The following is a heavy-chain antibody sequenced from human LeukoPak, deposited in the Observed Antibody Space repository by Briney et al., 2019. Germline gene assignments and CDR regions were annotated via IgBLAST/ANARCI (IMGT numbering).Heavy chain of an antibody. CDR2: TYTSGST. Sequence: KASETLSLTCTVSGGSISSGSYYWSWVRQPAGKGLEWIGRTYTSGSTNYNPSLKSRVTISIDTSKNQFSLRLNSMTAADTAVYYCARQQLGIVVIDYWGQGTLVTVSS. D-gene: IGHD2-2*01. J-gene: IGHJ4*02. V-gene: IGHV4-61*02. CDR3: ARQQLGIVVIDY. CDR1: GGSISSGSYY.